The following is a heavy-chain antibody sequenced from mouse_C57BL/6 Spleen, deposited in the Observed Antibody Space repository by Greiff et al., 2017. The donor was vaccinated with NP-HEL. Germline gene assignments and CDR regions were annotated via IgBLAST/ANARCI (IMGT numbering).Heavy chain of an antibody. J-gene: IGHJ3*01. D-gene: IGHD1-2*01. CDR3: ARDGLLRRGWFAY. CDR2: IDPSDSYT. CDR1: GYTFTSYW. Sequence: QVQLQQPGAELVKPGASVKLSCKASGYTFTSYWMQWVKQRPGQGLEWIGEIDPSDSYTNYNQKFKGKATLTVDTSSSTAYMQLSSLTSEDSAVYYCARDGLLRRGWFAYWGQGTLVTVSA. V-gene: IGHV1-50*01.